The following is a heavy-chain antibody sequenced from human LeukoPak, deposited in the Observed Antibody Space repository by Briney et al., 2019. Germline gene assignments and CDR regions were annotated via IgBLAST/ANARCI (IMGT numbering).Heavy chain of an antibody. CDR3: ARHVHVSMIVVILSDYFDY. J-gene: IGHJ4*02. V-gene: IGHV4-34*01. CDR1: GGSFSGSY. CDR2: INDSENT. D-gene: IGHD3-22*01. Sequence: PSETLSLTCAVYGGSFSGSYWSWIRQPPGKGLEWIGGINDSENTNYNPSLKSRVTISIDTSKNQFSLRLRSVTAADTAVYYCARHVHVSMIVVILSDYFDYWGQGTLVTVSS.